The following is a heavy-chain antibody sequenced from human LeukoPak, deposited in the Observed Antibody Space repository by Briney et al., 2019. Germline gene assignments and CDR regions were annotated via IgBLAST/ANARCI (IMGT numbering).Heavy chain of an antibody. D-gene: IGHD3-9*01. CDR3: AINGDYDILTGYYH. J-gene: IGHJ4*02. V-gene: IGHV1-69*06. Sequence: SVKVSGKASGGTFSSYAISWVRQAPGQGLEWMGGIIPIFGTANYAQKFQGRVTITADKSTSTAYMELSSLRSEDTAVYYCAINGDYDILTGYYHWGQGTLVTVSS. CDR1: GGTFSSYA. CDR2: IIPIFGTA.